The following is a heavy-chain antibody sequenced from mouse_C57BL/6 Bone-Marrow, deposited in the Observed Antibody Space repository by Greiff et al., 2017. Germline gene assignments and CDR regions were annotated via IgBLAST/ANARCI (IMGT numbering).Heavy chain of an antibody. V-gene: IGHV1-64*01. CDR1: GYTFTSYW. CDR3: ARITTVGASFDY. Sequence: VQLQQSGAVLVKPGPSVKLSCKASGYTFTSYWMHWVKQRPGQGLEWIGMIHPNSGGTNYNEKFKSKATLTVDTSSSTAYMQLSSLTSEDSAVYYCARITTVGASFDYWGKGTTVTVSA. J-gene: IGHJ2*01. D-gene: IGHD1-1*01. CDR2: IHPNSGGT.